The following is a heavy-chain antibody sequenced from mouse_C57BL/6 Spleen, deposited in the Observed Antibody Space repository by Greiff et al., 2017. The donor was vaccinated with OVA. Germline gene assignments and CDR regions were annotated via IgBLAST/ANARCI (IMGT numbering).Heavy chain of an antibody. CDR2: IYPGDGDT. Sequence: VKLMESGPELVKPGASVKISCKASGYAFSSSWMNWVKQRPGKGLEWIGRIYPGDGDTNYNGKFKGKATLTADKSSSTAYMQLSSLTSEDSAVYFCARWAYDYGFAYWGQGTLVTVSA. J-gene: IGHJ3*01. D-gene: IGHD2-4*01. CDR1: GYAFSSSW. CDR3: ARWAYDYGFAY. V-gene: IGHV1-82*01.